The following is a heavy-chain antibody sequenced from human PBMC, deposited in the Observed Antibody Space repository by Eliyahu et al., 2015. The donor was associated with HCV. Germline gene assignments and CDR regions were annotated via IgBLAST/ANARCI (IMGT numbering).Heavy chain of an antibody. CDR1: GFTFXRAW. CDR2: IKTKTDDEAT. Sequence: EVQLVESGGDVVKPGGSLTLSCAASGFTFXRAWMSWVRQVPGKGLEWVGRIKTKTDDEATDYAAPVKGRFTMSRDDSKNMLYLEMNSLKTEDTAIYYCTTDFLFYDSSSLSFDYWGQGTLVTVSS. D-gene: IGHD3-22*01. V-gene: IGHV3-15*01. J-gene: IGHJ4*02. CDR3: TTDFLFYDSSSLSFDY.